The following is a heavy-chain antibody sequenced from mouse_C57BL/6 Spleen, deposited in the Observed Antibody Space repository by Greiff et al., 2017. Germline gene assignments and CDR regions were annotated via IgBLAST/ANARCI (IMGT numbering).Heavy chain of an antibody. CDR2: IYPGNSDT. J-gene: IGHJ2*01. CDR3: TRSFITTVVAFDY. CDR1: GYTFTSYW. D-gene: IGHD1-1*01. Sequence: VQLQQSGTVLARPGASVKMSCKTSGYTFTSYWMHWVKQRPGQGLEWIGAIYPGNSDTSYNQKFKGKVKLTAVTSASTAYLELSSLTNEDSAVYYCTRSFITTVVAFDYWGQGTTLTVSS. V-gene: IGHV1-5*01.